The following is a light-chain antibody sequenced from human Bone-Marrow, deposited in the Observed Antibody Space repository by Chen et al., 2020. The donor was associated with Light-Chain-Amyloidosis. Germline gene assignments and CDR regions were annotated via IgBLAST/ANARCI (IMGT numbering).Light chain of an antibody. CDR3: QHYDSWTRWT. J-gene: IGKJ1*01. CDR1: QSVGRN. CDR2: DAS. Sequence: EVVMTQSPATLSVSPGERVTLSCSASQSVGRNLAWYQQQPGQAPRLLIYDASTRASGAPARFSCSGPGTDFTLTITSLQSEDFALYYCQHYDSWTRWTFGQGTKVEI. V-gene: IGKV3-15*01.